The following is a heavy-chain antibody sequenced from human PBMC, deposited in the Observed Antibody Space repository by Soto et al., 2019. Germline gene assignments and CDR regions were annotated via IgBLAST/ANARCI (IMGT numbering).Heavy chain of an antibody. V-gene: IGHV4-30-2*01. D-gene: IGHD6-19*01. CDR2: ISHSGST. J-gene: IGHJ4*02. CDR1: GGSISSGGYS. Sequence: QLQLQESGSGLVKPSQTLSLTCAVSGGSISSGGYSWSWIRQPPGKGLEWIGYISHSGSTYYNPSLKSRVTISVGRSKNQFPLKLSSVTAADTAVYYCARAGALGAVDVDYWGQGTLVTVSS. CDR3: ARAGALGAVDVDY.